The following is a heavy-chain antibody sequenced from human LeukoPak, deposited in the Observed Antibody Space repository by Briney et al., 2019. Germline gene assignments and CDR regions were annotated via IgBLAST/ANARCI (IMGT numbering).Heavy chain of an antibody. Sequence: GGSLRLSCEASGFTLSTYWMNWVRQVPGKGLDWVANINPDGSGKRYVDSVKGRFTISRDNSRNTVYLQINSLRAEDTAVYYCGKTTVGYSSGQKPAWPVDYWGQGTLVTVSS. CDR3: GKTTVGYSSGQKPAWPVDY. CDR2: INPDGSGK. J-gene: IGHJ4*02. V-gene: IGHV3-7*03. CDR1: GFTLSTYW. D-gene: IGHD5-18*01.